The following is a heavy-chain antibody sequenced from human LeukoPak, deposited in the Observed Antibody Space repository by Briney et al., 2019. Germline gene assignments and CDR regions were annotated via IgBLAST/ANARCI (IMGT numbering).Heavy chain of an antibody. D-gene: IGHD4-17*01. CDR3: ARVKDDYGDYSSDY. V-gene: IGHV1-18*01. CDR1: GYTFTTYN. CDR2: ISAYNGNT. Sequence: ASVKVSCKASGYTFTTYNISWVRQAPGQGLEWMGWISAYNGNTNYAQKLQGRVTMTTDTPTSTAYMELRSLRSDDTAVYYCARVKDDYGDYSSDYWGQGTLVTVSS. J-gene: IGHJ4*02.